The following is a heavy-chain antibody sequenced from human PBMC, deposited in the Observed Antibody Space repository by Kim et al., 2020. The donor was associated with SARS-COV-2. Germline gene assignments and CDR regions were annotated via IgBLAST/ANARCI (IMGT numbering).Heavy chain of an antibody. CDR1: GFTFSNAW. D-gene: IGHD3-22*01. J-gene: IGHJ1*01. CDR2: IKSKTDGGTT. CDR3: TKDRYYYDSSGYSTPAFQH. V-gene: IGHV3-15*01. Sequence: GGSLRLSCAASGFTFSNAWMSWVRQAPGKGLEWVGRIKSKTDGGTTDYAAPVKGRFTISRDDSKNTLYLQMNSLKTEDTAVYYCTKDRYYYDSSGYSTPAFQHWGPGNLVTVSS.